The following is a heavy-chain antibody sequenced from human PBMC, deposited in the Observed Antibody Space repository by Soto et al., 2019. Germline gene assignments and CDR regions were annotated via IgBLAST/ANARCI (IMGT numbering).Heavy chain of an antibody. J-gene: IGHJ4*02. CDR2: ISGSGGST. V-gene: IGHV3-23*01. CDR1: GFTFSSYA. CDR3: AKGPIVGVPPRLFDY. D-gene: IGHD2-15*01. Sequence: EVQLLESGGGLVQPGGSLRLSCAASGFTFSSYAMSWVRQAPGKGLEWVSAISGSGGSTYYADSVKGRFTISRDNSKNTLYLLMNILRAEERAGYYWAKGPIVGVPPRLFDYWGQGTLVTVSS.